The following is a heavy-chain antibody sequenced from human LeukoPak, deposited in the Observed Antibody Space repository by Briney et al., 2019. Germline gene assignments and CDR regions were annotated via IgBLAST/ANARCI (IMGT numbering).Heavy chain of an antibody. Sequence: PSETLSLTCTVSGGSISSYYWSWIRQPPGKGLEWIGYIYYSGSTNYNPSLKSRVTISVDTSKNQFSLKLSSVTAADTAVYYCARGLDSSSSHTFAFDYWGQGTLVTVSS. J-gene: IGHJ4*02. CDR2: IYYSGST. CDR3: ARGLDSSSSHTFAFDY. D-gene: IGHD6-6*01. V-gene: IGHV4-59*08. CDR1: GGSISSYY.